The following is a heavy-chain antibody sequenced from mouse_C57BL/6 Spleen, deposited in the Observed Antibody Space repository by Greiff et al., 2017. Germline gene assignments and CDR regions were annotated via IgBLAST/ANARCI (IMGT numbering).Heavy chain of an antibody. V-gene: IGHV5-17*01. CDR3: ARGEVWAMDY. CDR2: ISSGSSTI. J-gene: IGHJ4*01. CDR1: GFTFSDYG. Sequence: EVKVVESGGGLVKPGGSLKLSCAASGFTFSDYGMHWVRQAPEKGLEWVAYISSGSSTIYYADTVKGRFTISRDNAKNTLFLQMTSLRSADTAMYYCARGEVWAMDYWGQGTSVTVSS.